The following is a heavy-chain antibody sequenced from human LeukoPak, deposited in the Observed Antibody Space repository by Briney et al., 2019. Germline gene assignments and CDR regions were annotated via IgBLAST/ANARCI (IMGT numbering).Heavy chain of an antibody. D-gene: IGHD6-6*01. V-gene: IGHV3-33*08. CDR1: GFTFSNAW. CDR2: IWYDGSNK. Sequence: GGSLRLSCAASGFTFSNAWMSWVRQAPGKGLEWVAVIWYDGSNKYYADSVKGRFTISRDNSKNTLYLQMNSLRAEDTAVYYCAREQYSSSSGYFDYWGQGTLVTVSS. CDR3: AREQYSSSSGYFDY. J-gene: IGHJ4*02.